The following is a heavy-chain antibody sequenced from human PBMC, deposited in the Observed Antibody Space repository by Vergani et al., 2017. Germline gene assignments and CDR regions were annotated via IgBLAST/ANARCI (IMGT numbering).Heavy chain of an antibody. Sequence: QVQLVESGGGVVQPGRSLRLSCAASGFTFSSYGMHWVRQAPGKGLEWVAVIWYDGSNKYYADSVKGLFTISRDNSKNTLYLQMNSLRAEDTAVYYCARDAKEMATISGAFDYWGQGTLVTVSS. V-gene: IGHV3-33*01. CDR2: IWYDGSNK. D-gene: IGHD5-24*01. CDR3: ARDAKEMATISGAFDY. CDR1: GFTFSSYG. J-gene: IGHJ4*02.